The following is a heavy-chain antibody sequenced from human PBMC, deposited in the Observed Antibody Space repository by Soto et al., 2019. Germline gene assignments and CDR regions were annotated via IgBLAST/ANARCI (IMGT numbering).Heavy chain of an antibody. CDR3: ARDGYYYDSYSESSVI. Sequence: EVQLVESGGGLVQPGGSLRLSCAASGFTFSSYSMNWVRQAPGKGLEWVSYISSSSSTIYYGDSVKGRFTISRDNAKNSLYLQMYSLRDEDTAVYYCARDGYYYDSYSESSVIWGQGTMVTVSS. CDR1: GFTFSSYS. J-gene: IGHJ3*02. V-gene: IGHV3-48*02. CDR2: ISSSSSTI. D-gene: IGHD3-22*01.